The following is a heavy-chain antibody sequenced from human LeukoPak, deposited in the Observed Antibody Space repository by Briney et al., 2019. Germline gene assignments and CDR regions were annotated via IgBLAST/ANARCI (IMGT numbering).Heavy chain of an antibody. V-gene: IGHV5-51*01. D-gene: IGHD5-18*01. J-gene: IGHJ3*02. CDR3: ARQRLPYAFDI. Sequence: GESLKISCKGSGYSFASYWIGWVRQMPGKGLEWMGIIYSGDSDTRYSPSFQGQVTISADKSISTAYLQWSSLKASDTAMYYCARQRLPYAFDIWGQGTMVTVSS. CDR1: GYSFASYW. CDR2: IYSGDSDT.